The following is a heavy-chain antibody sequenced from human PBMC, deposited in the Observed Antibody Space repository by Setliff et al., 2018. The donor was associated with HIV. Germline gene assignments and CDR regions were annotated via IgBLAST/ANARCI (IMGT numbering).Heavy chain of an antibody. V-gene: IGHV3-7*03. D-gene: IGHD2-8*01. Sequence: PGKSLKISCAASGFAFNEFWMSWARQAPGKGLEWVANIDEHGDKKYYVGSLKGRFTISRDNAKKPVYLQMNSLRADDTAVYYCAALTLRTNAAYGVISTRFDPWGQGTLVTVSS. J-gene: IGHJ5*02. CDR3: AALTLRTNAAYGVISTRFDP. CDR2: IDEHGDKK. CDR1: GFAFNEFW.